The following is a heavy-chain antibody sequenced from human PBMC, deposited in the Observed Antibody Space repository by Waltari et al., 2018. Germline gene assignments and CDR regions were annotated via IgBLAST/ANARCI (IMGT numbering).Heavy chain of an antibody. Sequence: QVQLVESGGGVVQPGGSLRLSCAASGFTFSSYDMHWVRPAPGKGLEWVAFIRYDGSNKYYADSVKGRFTISRDNSKNTLYLQMNSLRAEDTAVYYCAKGAPYGDYGENWFDPWGQGTLVTVSS. D-gene: IGHD4-17*01. CDR3: AKGAPYGDYGENWFDP. J-gene: IGHJ5*02. CDR2: IRYDGSNK. V-gene: IGHV3-30*02. CDR1: GFTFSSYD.